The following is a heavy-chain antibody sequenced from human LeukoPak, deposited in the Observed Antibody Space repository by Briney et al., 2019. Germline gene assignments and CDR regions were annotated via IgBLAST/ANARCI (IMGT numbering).Heavy chain of an antibody. CDR3: ARLTGPSEGYCSSTSCEGEGWFDP. J-gene: IGHJ5*02. CDR1: GYSFTSYW. CDR2: IYPGDSDT. Sequence: GESLKISCKGSGYSFTSYWIGWVRQMPGKGLEWMGIIYPGDSDTRYSPSFQGQVTISADKSISTAYLQWSSLKASDTAMYYCARLTGPSEGYCSSTSCEGEGWFDPWGQGTLVTVSS. V-gene: IGHV5-51*01. D-gene: IGHD2-2*01.